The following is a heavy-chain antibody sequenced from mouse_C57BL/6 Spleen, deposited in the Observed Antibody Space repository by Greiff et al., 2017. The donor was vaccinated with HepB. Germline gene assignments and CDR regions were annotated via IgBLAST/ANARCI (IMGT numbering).Heavy chain of an antibody. Sequence: QVQLQQPGTELVKPGASVKLSCKASGYTFTSYWMHWVKQRPGQGLEWIGNINPSNGGTNYNEKFKSKATLTVDKASSTAYMQLSSLTSEDSAVYYCAPYDYDGAWFAYWGQGTLVTVSA. D-gene: IGHD2-4*01. CDR3: APYDYDGAWFAY. CDR2: INPSNGGT. J-gene: IGHJ3*01. V-gene: IGHV1-53*01. CDR1: GYTFTSYW.